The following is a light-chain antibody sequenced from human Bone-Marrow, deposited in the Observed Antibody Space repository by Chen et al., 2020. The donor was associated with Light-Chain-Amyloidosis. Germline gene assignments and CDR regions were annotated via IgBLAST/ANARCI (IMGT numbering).Light chain of an antibody. CDR3: QSADSSGTYEVI. J-gene: IGLJ2*01. CDR1: DLPTKY. CDR2: RYT. Sequence: SYELTPPPSVSVSPGQTARITCSGDDLPTKYAYWYQQKPGQAPVLVIHRYTERPSGISERFSGYSSGTTATLTISGVRAEDEADYHCQSADSSGTYEVIFGGGTKLTVL. V-gene: IGLV3-25*03.